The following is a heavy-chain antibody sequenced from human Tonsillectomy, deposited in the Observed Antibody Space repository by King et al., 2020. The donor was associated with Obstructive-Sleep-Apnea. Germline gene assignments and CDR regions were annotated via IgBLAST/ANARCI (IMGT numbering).Heavy chain of an antibody. CDR1: GFTFINYA. D-gene: IGHD3-10*01. J-gene: IGHJ4*02. V-gene: IGHV3-9*01. CDR3: AKDKGFGESLYYFDN. CDR2: VSWNRGKI. Sequence: VQLVQSGGGLVQPGRSLRLSCAASGFTFINYAMHWVRQTPGKGMEWVSSVSWNRGKIDYAGSVKGRFTISRDNAKNSLYLQMDSLRPEDTAFYFCAKDKGFGESLYYFDNWGQGTLVTVSS.